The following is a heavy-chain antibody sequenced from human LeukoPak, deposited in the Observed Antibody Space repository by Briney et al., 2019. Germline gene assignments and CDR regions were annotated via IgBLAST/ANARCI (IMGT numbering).Heavy chain of an antibody. V-gene: IGHV3-21*01. CDR1: GFTFNSYS. CDR3: ASEYSSSSVFDY. Sequence: GGSLRLSCAASGFTFNSYSMNWVRQAPGKGLEWVSSISSTSSYIYYADSVKGRFTISRDNAKNSLYLQMNSLRADDTAVYYCASEYSSSSVFDYWGQGTLVTVSS. J-gene: IGHJ4*02. D-gene: IGHD6-6*01. CDR2: ISSTSSYI.